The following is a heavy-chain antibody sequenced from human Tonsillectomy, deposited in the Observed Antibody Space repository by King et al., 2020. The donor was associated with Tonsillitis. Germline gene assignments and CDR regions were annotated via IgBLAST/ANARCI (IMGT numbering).Heavy chain of an antibody. CDR2: ISSSGSTI. J-gene: IGHJ6*02. CDR1: GFTFSDYY. Sequence: VQLVESGGGLVKPGGSLRLSCAASGFTFSDYYMSWIRQAPGKGLEWVSYISSSGSTIYYADSVKGRFTISRDNAENSLYLQMNSLRAEDTAVYYCARSIHDFWSDPPPVGMDVWGQGTTVTVSS. D-gene: IGHD3-3*01. CDR3: ARSIHDFWSDPPPVGMDV. V-gene: IGHV3-11*01.